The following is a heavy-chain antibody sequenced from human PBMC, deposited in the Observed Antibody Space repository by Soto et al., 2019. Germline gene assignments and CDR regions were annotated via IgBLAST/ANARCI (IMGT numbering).Heavy chain of an antibody. Sequence: QIQLVQSGAEVKMPGASVKVSCKASGYTFTNYGISWVRQAPGQGLEWMGWVSGYSGNTIYAQRVQGRVTMTTDSSTTTAYMQLRRLSYDDTAVYYCARAPRIVTPATGIRDFDYWGQGALVTVSS. J-gene: IGHJ4*02. CDR3: ARAPRIVTPATGIRDFDY. CDR1: GYTFTNYG. D-gene: IGHD6-13*01. CDR2: VSGYSGNT. V-gene: IGHV1-18*01.